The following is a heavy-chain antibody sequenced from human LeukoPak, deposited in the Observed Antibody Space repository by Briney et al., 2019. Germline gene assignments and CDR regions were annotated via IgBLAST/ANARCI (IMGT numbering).Heavy chain of an antibody. J-gene: IGHJ4*02. Sequence: ASVKVSCKASGYTFTGYYMHWVRQAPGQGLGWMGWINPNSGGTNYAQKFQGRVTMTRDTSISTAYMELSRLRSDDTAVYYCAVAVAGTFLFDYWGQGTLVTVSS. D-gene: IGHD6-19*01. V-gene: IGHV1-2*02. CDR3: AVAVAGTFLFDY. CDR2: INPNSGGT. CDR1: GYTFTGYY.